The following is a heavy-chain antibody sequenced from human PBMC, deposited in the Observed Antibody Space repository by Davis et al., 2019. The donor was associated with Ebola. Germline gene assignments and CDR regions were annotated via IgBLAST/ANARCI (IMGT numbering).Heavy chain of an antibody. CDR3: ARVAYVLWFGELPNWFDP. D-gene: IGHD3-10*01. Sequence: SETLSLTCTVSGGSISSGDYYWSWIRQSPGKGLELIGYIYYTGTTYYNPSLMSRVIMSVDTSNDQFSLKLSSVTAADTAVYYCARVAYVLWFGELPNWFDPWGQGTLVTVSS. CDR2: IYYTGTT. V-gene: IGHV4-30-4*01. J-gene: IGHJ5*02. CDR1: GGSISSGDYY.